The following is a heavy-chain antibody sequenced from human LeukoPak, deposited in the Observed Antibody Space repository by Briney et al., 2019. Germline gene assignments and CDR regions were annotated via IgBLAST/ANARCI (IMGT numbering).Heavy chain of an antibody. CDR1: GFSLTTGGVA. D-gene: IGHD6-25*01. Sequence: TLVKPTQTLTLTCTFSGFSLTTGGVAVGWIRQPPGKALEWLALIYGNDDKRYSPSLKSRLTISKDTSKNQVVLTMTNMDPVDTATYYCAHRVSSGFDYWGQGTLITVSS. V-gene: IGHV2-5*01. CDR2: IYGNDDK. J-gene: IGHJ4*02. CDR3: AHRVSSGFDY.